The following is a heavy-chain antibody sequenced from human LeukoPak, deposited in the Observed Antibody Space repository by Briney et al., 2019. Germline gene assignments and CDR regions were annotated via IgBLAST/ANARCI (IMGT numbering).Heavy chain of an antibody. V-gene: IGHV5-51*01. J-gene: IGHJ4*02. CDR2: IYPGDSDT. CDR1: GYSFTNYW. CDR3: AEDFNRGRPQFDY. D-gene: IGHD2/OR15-2a*01. Sequence: ESLKISCKGSGYSFTNYWIGWVRQMPGKGLEWMGIIYPGDSDTRYSPSFQGQVTISADKSISTAYLQWSSLKASDTAMYYCAEDFNRGRPQFDYWGQGTLVTVSS.